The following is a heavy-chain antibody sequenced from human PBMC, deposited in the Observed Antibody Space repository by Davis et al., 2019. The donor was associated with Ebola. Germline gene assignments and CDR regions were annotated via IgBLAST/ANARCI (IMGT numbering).Heavy chain of an antibody. D-gene: IGHD6-13*01. CDR3: PGGIREYSSSWYYFDY. V-gene: IGHV4-38-2*02. CDR1: GYSISSGYY. J-gene: IGHJ4*02. CDR2: IYHSGST. Sequence: PGGSLRLSCTVSGYSISSGYYWGWIRQPPGKGLEWIGSIYHSGSTYYNPSLKSRVTISVDTSKNQFSLKLSSVTAADTAVYYCPGGIREYSSSWYYFDYWGQGTLVTVSS.